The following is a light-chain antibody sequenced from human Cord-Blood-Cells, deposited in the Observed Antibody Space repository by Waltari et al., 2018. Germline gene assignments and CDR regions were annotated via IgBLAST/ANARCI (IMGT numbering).Light chain of an antibody. J-gene: IGLJ1*01. CDR3: SSYTSSSTYV. V-gene: IGLV2-14*01. CDR1: SSDVGGYNY. CDR2: DVS. Sequence: QSALTQPASVSGSPGQSITISCTGTSSDVGGYNYVSWYQQHPGKAPKLMIYDVSKRPSGVLNRFFGSKSGSTASLTISGLQAEDEADYYCSSYTSSSTYVFGTGTKVTVL.